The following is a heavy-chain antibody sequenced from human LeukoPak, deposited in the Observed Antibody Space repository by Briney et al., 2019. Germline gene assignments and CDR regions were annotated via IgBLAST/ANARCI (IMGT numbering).Heavy chain of an antibody. J-gene: IGHJ4*02. CDR2: IGGSGSKT. Sequence: PGGSLRLSCAASGFTFSNYALGLVRQAPGKGLEWVSTIGGSGSKTFYADSVKGRFIISRDNSKNTLYLQMNSLRAEDTAVYYCAKGSNLFDYWGQGTLVTVSS. V-gene: IGHV3-23*01. D-gene: IGHD4-11*01. CDR3: AKGSNLFDY. CDR1: GFTFSNYA.